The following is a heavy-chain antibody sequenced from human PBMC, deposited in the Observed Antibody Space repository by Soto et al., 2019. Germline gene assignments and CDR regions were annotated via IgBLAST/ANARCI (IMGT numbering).Heavy chain of an antibody. V-gene: IGHV5-51*01. CDR2: IYPGDSDT. D-gene: IGHD3-22*01. CDR1: GYSFTSYW. CDR3: ASLYYDSSGYSDAFDI. J-gene: IGHJ3*02. Sequence: PGESLKISCKGSGYSFTSYWIGWVRQMPGKGLEWMGIIYPGDSDTRYSPSFQGQATISADKSISTAYLQWSSLKASDTAMYYCASLYYDSSGYSDAFDIWGQGTMVTVSS.